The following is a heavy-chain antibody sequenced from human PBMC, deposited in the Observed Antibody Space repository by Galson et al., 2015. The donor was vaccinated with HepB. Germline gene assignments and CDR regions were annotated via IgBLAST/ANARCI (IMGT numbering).Heavy chain of an antibody. V-gene: IGHV4-61*01. CDR1: GGSVSSGSYY. CDR2: IYYSGST. CDR3: ASSTPYYYGMDV. D-gene: IGHD4-23*01. Sequence: ETLSLTCTVSGGSVSSGSYYWSWIRQPPGKGLEWIGYIYYSGSTNYNPSLKSRVTISVDTSKNQFSLKLSSVTAADTAVYYCASSTPYYYGMDVWGQGTTVTVSS. J-gene: IGHJ6*02.